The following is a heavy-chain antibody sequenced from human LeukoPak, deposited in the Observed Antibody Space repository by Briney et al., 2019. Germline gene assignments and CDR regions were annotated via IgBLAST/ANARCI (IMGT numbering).Heavy chain of an antibody. CDR1: SGSFSGYY. D-gene: IGHD3-3*01. CDR3: ARRSITIFGVVSHFDY. J-gene: IGHJ4*02. Sequence: PSETLSLTCADYSGSFSGYYWSWIRQPPGKGLEWIGEINHSGSTNYNPSLKSRVTISVDTSKNQFSLKLSSVTAADTAVYYCARRSITIFGVVSHFDYWGQGTLVTVSS. CDR2: INHSGST. V-gene: IGHV4-34*01.